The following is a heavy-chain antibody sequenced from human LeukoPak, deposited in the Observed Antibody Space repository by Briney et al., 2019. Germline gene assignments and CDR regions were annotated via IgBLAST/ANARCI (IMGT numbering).Heavy chain of an antibody. Sequence: GGTLRLSCAASGFTFSNHGMNWVRQAPGKGLEWVSGISPSGDITYYADSVKGRFTISRHNSKTTLYLEVISLTAEDTAVYYCAKDDAWLRFGEWSQGTLVTVSS. CDR2: ISPSGDIT. D-gene: IGHD3-10*01. J-gene: IGHJ4*02. CDR1: GFTFSNHG. CDR3: AKDDAWLRFGE. V-gene: IGHV3-23*01.